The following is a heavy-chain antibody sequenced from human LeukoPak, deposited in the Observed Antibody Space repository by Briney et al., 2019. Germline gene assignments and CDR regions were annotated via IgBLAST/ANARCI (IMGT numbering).Heavy chain of an antibody. J-gene: IGHJ4*02. CDR1: GFTFSRYW. Sequence: GGSLILPCAASGFTFSRYWMSWVRQAPGKGLEWVANIKEDGGEKYYVDSVKGRFTISRDNAKNSLCLQMNSLRAEDTAAYYCARHDGGGYYSLDFWGQGTLVTVSS. D-gene: IGHD2-21*01. CDR2: IKEDGGEK. CDR3: ARHDGGGYYSLDF. V-gene: IGHV3-7*05.